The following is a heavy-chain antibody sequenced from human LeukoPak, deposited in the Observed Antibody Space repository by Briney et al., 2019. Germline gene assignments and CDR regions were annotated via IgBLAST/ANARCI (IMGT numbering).Heavy chain of an antibody. CDR1: GGSISSYY. J-gene: IGHJ6*03. V-gene: IGHV4-4*07. CDR3: AREGYCSSTSCYAYYYYYMDV. CDR2: IYTSGST. D-gene: IGHD2-2*01. Sequence: PSETLSLTCTVSGGSISSYYWSWIRQPAGKGLEWIGRIYTSGSTNYNPSLKSRVTISVDKSKNHFSLKLSSVTAADTAVYYCAREGYCSSTSCYAYYYYYMDVWGKGTTVTVSS.